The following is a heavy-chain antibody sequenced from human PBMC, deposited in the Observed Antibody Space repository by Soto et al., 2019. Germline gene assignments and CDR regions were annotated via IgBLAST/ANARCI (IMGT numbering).Heavy chain of an antibody. CDR2: IKEDGSEK. J-gene: IGHJ4*02. D-gene: IGHD3-16*01. CDR3: VRVGRLGGY. CDR1: GFTFSTYW. Sequence: EVQLVESGGGSVQPGGSPRLSCAASGFTFSTYWMSWVRQAPGKGLEWVANIKEDGSEKYYVDSVKGRFTISRDNANNSLYLQTNSLRAEDTAVYYCVRVGRLGGYWGQGTLVTVSS. V-gene: IGHV3-7*03.